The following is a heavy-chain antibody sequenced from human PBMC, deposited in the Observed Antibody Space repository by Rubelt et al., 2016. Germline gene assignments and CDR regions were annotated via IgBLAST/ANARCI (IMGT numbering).Heavy chain of an antibody. CDR3: ARSKDTAMVTDADWYFDL. V-gene: IGHV1-3*01. J-gene: IGHJ2*01. Sequence: QVQLVQSGAEVKKPGASVKVSCKASGYTFTSYAMHWVRQAPGQRLEWMGWINAGNGNTKFSQKFRGRGPITRDTSASTAYMGLSSLRSEDTAVYYCARSKDTAMVTDADWYFDLWGRGTLVTVSS. D-gene: IGHD5-18*01. CDR2: INAGNGNT. CDR1: GYTFTSYA.